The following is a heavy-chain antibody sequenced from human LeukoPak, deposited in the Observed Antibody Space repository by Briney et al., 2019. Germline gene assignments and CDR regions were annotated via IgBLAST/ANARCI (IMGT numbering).Heavy chain of an antibody. D-gene: IGHD3-3*01. CDR3: ARVVGYDFWSGPPGGFDY. CDR2: IYHSGST. J-gene: IGHJ4*02. Sequence: TSETLSLTCTVSGYSISSGYYWGWIRQPPGKGLEWIGSIYHSGSTYYNPSLKSRVTISVDTPRNQFSLKLSSVTAADTAVYYCARVVGYDFWSGPPGGFDYWGQGTLVTVSS. V-gene: IGHV4-38-2*02. CDR1: GYSISSGYY.